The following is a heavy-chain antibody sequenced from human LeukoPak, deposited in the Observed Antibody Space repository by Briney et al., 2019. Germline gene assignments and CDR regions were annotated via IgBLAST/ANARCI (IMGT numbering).Heavy chain of an antibody. V-gene: IGHV4-59*03. CDR3: ARNGPHYYDKRGYLDS. CDR1: GGSISSYY. J-gene: IGHJ4*02. D-gene: IGHD3-22*01. CDR2: IDYSRDT. Sequence: SETLSLTCTVSGGSISSYYWSWIRQPPGKGLERIGNIDYSRDTNYNPSLRSRVTILVDKSRNQFSLKLNSVTAADTAVYYCARNGPHYYDKRGYLDSWGQGTLVTVSS.